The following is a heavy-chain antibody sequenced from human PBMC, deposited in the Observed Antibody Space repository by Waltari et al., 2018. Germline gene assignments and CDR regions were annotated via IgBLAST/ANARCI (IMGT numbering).Heavy chain of an antibody. Sequence: QVQLVQSGAEVKKPGSSVKVSCKASGGTFSSYAISWVRRAPGQGLEGMGRIIPSFGTANYAQKFQGRVTITADKSTSTAYMELSSLRSEDTAVYYCASSSYSSSWYRDYWGQGTLVTVSS. CDR2: IIPSFGTA. J-gene: IGHJ4*02. CDR3: ASSSYSSSWYRDY. CDR1: GGTFSSYA. V-gene: IGHV1-69*08. D-gene: IGHD6-13*01.